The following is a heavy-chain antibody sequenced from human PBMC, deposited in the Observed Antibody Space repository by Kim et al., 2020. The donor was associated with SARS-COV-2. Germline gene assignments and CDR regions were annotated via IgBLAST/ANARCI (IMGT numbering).Heavy chain of an antibody. CDR2: INPGNGDT. J-gene: IGHJ4*02. CDR3: ARTPVAGTSPYDY. D-gene: IGHD6-19*01. Sequence: ASVKVSCKTSGYTFANYAVHWVRQAPGQGLEWMGWINPGNGDTRSSQRLQGRVTITSDTSASTTYMELTSLRSEDSAVFYCARTPVAGTSPYDYWGQGTL. CDR1: GYTFANYA. V-gene: IGHV1-3*01.